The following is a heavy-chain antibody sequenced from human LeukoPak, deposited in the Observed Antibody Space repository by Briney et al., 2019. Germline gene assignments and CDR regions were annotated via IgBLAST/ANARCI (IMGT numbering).Heavy chain of an antibody. V-gene: IGHV3-23*01. J-gene: IGHJ4*02. Sequence: GGSLRLSCAASGFTFSSYAMSCVRQAPGKGLEWVSSISGSGGSTYYADSVKGRFTISRDNSKNTLYLQMNSLRAEDTAVYYCAKWEAMVRGVTPDYWGQGTLVTVSS. CDR3: AKWEAMVRGVTPDY. CDR2: ISGSGGST. CDR1: GFTFSSYA. D-gene: IGHD3-10*01.